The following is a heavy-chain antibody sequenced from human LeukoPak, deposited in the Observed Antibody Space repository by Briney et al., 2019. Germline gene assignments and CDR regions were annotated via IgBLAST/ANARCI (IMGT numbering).Heavy chain of an antibody. D-gene: IGHD3-22*01. CDR2: IRVRSNYI. CDR1: GYTPSSLS. Sequence: GRCLSLSCAVSGYTPSSLSINWVRQAPRKVLEWVSSIRVRSNYIYYADSVRGRFRSSRDDARDALYLQMNSLRAEDTAVYYCVRLRRNSDTSGFYYYYDFWGQGTLVSVSS. V-gene: IGHV3-21*01. CDR3: VRLRRNSDTSGFYYYYDF. J-gene: IGHJ4*02.